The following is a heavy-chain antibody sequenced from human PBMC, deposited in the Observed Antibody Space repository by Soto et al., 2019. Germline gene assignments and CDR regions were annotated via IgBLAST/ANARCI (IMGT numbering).Heavy chain of an antibody. CDR3: ARGSRYDYIWGSYRPAVDY. D-gene: IGHD3-16*02. CDR2: IYSGGST. Sequence: GGSLRLSCAASGFTVSSNYMSWVRQAPGKGLEWVSVIYSGGSTYYADSVKGRFTISRDNSKNTLYLQMNSLRAEDTAVYYCARGSRYDYIWGSYRPAVDYWGQGTLVTVSS. CDR1: GFTVSSNY. V-gene: IGHV3-66*01. J-gene: IGHJ4*02.